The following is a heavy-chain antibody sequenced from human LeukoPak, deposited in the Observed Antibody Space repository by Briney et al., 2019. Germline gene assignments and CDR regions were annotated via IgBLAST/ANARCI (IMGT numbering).Heavy chain of an antibody. CDR2: INPNSGGT. CDR3: ARGRGGFYYYYMDV. CDR1: GYTFTGYY. V-gene: IGHV1-2*02. J-gene: IGHJ6*03. Sequence: ASVKVSCXASGYTFTGYYMHWVRQAPGQGLEWMGWINPNSGGTNYAQKFQGRVTMTRDTSISTAYMELSRLRSDDTAVYYCARGRGGFYYYYMDVWGKGTTVTVSS.